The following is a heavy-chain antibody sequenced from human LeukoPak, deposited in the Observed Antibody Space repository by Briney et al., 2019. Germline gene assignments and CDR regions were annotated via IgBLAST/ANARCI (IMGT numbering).Heavy chain of an antibody. V-gene: IGHV3-21*01. CDR3: AREPPYYDFWSGWSDYGMDV. CDR1: GFTFSSYS. J-gene: IGHJ6*02. Sequence: PGGSLRLSCAASGFTFSSYSMNWVRQAPGKGLEWVSSISSSSSCIYYADSVKGRFTISRDNAKNSLYLQMNSLRAEDTAVYYCAREPPYYDFWSGWSDYGMDVWGQGTTVTVSS. CDR2: ISSSSSCI. D-gene: IGHD3-3*01.